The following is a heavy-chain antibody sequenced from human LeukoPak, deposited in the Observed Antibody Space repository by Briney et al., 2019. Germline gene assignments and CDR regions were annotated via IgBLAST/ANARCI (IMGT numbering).Heavy chain of an antibody. Sequence: PGGSLRLSCAASGFTFSSYAMHWVRQAPGKGLEWVAVISYDGSNKYYADSVKGRFTISRDNSKNTLYLQMNSLRAEDTAVYYCASGELCSGGSCWIDAFDIWGQGTMVTVSS. CDR1: GFTFSSYA. V-gene: IGHV3-30-3*01. D-gene: IGHD2-15*01. CDR2: ISYDGSNK. CDR3: ASGELCSGGSCWIDAFDI. J-gene: IGHJ3*02.